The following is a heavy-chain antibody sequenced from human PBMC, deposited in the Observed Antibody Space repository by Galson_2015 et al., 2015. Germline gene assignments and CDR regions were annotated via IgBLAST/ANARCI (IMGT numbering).Heavy chain of an antibody. CDR3: ARSGYDSGKFYP. CDR1: GGSISSSNW. J-gene: IGHJ5*02. CDR2: TYHSGST. Sequence: ETLSLACAVSGGSISSSNWWGWVRQPPGEGLEWIGETYHSGSTNYNPSLKSRVTISVDKSKNQFSLKLSSVTAADTAVYYCARSGYDSGKFYPWGQGTLFTVSS. V-gene: IGHV4-4*02. D-gene: IGHD3-22*01.